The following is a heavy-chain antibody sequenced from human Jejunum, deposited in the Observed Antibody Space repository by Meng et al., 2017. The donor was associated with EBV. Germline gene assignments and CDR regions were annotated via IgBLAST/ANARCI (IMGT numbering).Heavy chain of an antibody. Sequence: EGELVESGGGLIQPGGYPRLSFAASGFTVSSNYMSWVRQAPGKGLEWVSVIYRGGSAFYSDSVKGRFTISRDNSKNTLFLQMSSLRAEDTAVYYCARGGSSWYFFDYWGQGTLVSVSS. J-gene: IGHJ4*02. CDR2: IYRGGSA. CDR1: GFTVSSNY. CDR3: ARGGSSWYFFDY. V-gene: IGHV3-53*01. D-gene: IGHD6-13*01.